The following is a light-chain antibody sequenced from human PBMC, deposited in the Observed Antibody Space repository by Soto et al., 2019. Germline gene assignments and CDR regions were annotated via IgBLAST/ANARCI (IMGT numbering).Light chain of an antibody. Sequence: SPATLSVSPGEGVTLSCRASESVRSKVAWYQQKPGQAPRLLIYGSSTRATGIPDRFRGSGSGTEYTLTISSLQSEDFAVYYCQQYNSWPPITFGQGTRLEIK. CDR3: QQYNSWPPIT. CDR1: ESVRSK. V-gene: IGKV3-15*01. J-gene: IGKJ5*01. CDR2: GSS.